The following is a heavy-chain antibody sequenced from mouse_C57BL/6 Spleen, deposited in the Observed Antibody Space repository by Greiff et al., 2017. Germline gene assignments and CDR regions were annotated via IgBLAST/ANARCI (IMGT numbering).Heavy chain of an antibody. CDR2: IHPNSGST. CDR1: GYTFTSYW. J-gene: IGHJ3*01. Sequence: QVQVQQPGAELVKPGASVKLSCKASGYTFTSYWMHWVKQRPGQGLEWIGMIHPNSGSTNYNEQFKSKATLTVDKSSSTAYMQLSSLTSEDSAVYYCARFDYDLSWFAYWGQGTLVTVAA. D-gene: IGHD2-4*01. CDR3: ARFDYDLSWFAY. V-gene: IGHV1-64*01.